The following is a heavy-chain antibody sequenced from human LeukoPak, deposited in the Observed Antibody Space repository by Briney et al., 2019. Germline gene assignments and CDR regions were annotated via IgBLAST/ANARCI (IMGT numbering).Heavy chain of an antibody. J-gene: IGHJ5*02. CDR3: ARGAGWYEH. V-gene: IGHV4-59*08. CDR2: IYYNGGT. Sequence: SETLSLTCTVSGGSISTYHRSWIRQPPGKGLEWIGYIYYNGGTNYNPSLKSRVTISVDTSKNQFSLRLSSVTAADTAVYYCARGAGWYEHWGQGTLVTVSS. CDR1: GGSISTYH. D-gene: IGHD6-13*01.